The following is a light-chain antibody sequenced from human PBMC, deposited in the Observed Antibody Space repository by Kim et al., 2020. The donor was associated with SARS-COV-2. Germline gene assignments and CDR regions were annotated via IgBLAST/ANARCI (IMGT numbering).Light chain of an antibody. V-gene: IGLV8-61*01. Sequence: QAVVTQEPSFSVSPGGTVTLTCGVSSGSVSTSYYPSWYQQTPGQAPRTLIYSTNTRSSGVPDRFSGSILGNKAALTITGAQADDESDYYCVLYMGSGIWVFGGGTQLTVL. CDR2: STN. CDR1: SGSVSTSYY. CDR3: VLYMGSGIWV. J-gene: IGLJ3*02.